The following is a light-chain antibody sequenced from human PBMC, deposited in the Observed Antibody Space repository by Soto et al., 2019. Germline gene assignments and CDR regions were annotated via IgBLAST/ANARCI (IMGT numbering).Light chain of an antibody. V-gene: IGKV2-28*01. CDR3: MQGQQTPVS. Sequence: DIVMTQSPLSLSVTPGEPASISCRSSQSLLNRNGNNYLDWYLQKPGQSPRLLIYWGSNRASGVPDRFRGSGSCTDFTLKISRVETEDVGVYYCMQGQQTPVSFGQETRLEIK. J-gene: IGKJ5*01. CDR2: WGS. CDR1: QSLLNRNGNNY.